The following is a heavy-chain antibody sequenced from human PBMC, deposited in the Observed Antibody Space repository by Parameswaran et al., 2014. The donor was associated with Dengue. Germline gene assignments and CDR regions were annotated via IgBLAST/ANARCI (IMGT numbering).Heavy chain of an antibody. CDR3: ARDSGTTVTIAYYYGMDV. V-gene: IGHV1-3*01. J-gene: IGHJ6*02. Sequence: WVRQAPGQRLEWMGWINAGNGNTKYSQKFQGRVTITRDTSASTAYMELSSLRSEDTAVYYCARDSGTTVTIAYYYGMDVWGQGTTVTVSS. CDR2: INAGNGNT. D-gene: IGHD4-17*01.